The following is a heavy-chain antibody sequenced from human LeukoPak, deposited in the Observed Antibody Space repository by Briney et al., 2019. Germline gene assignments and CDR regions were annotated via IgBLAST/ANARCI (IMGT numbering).Heavy chain of an antibody. D-gene: IGHD3-10*01. J-gene: IGHJ4*02. V-gene: IGHV3-66*01. CDR1: GFTVSSSY. CDR3: ARDAGQYDY. Sequence: PGGSLRLSCAASGFTVSSSYMSWVRQAPGKGLEWVSIISSAGTTYYADSVKGRFTISRDNSKNTLYLQMNSLRAEDTAVYYCARDAGQYDYWGQGTLVTVSS. CDR2: ISSAGTT.